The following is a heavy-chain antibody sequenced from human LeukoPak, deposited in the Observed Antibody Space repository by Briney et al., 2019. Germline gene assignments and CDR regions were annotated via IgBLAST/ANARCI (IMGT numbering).Heavy chain of an antibody. D-gene: IGHD6-6*01. J-gene: IGHJ4*02. V-gene: IGHV4-61*02. Sequence: PSETLSLTCTVSGGSISSDNYYWSWIRQPAGKGLEWIGRIYTSGSTNYNPSLKSRVTISVDTSKNQFSLKLSSVTAADTAVYYCARDLGIAARPDYWGQGTLVTVSS. CDR1: GGSISSDNYY. CDR3: ARDLGIAARPDY. CDR2: IYTSGST.